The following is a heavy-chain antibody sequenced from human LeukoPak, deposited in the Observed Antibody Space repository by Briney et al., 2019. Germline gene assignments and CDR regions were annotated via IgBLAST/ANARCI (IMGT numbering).Heavy chain of an antibody. D-gene: IGHD3-3*01. J-gene: IGHJ4*02. CDR3: AREVGGGRIDC. CDR2: LYSGGST. V-gene: IGHV3-53*01. CDR1: GFTVSSNY. Sequence: GGSLRLSCAASGFTVSSNYMSWVRQAPGKGLEWVSVLYSGGSTYYADSVKGRFTISRDNSNNTLYLQMNSLRAEDTAVYYCAREVGGGRIDCWGQGTLVTVSS.